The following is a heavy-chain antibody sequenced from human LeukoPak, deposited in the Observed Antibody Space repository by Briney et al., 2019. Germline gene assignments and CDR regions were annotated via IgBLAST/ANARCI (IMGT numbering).Heavy chain of an antibody. CDR3: ARKYCSSTSCYHRPSYYYYMDV. D-gene: IGHD2-2*01. V-gene: IGHV3-21*01. J-gene: IGHJ6*03. Sequence: GGPLTLSCSASGFPFSSYSMNGLRQAPGKGRTGVSSISSISSYIYYADSVKGRFTISRDNAKNSLYLQMNSLRAEDTAVYYCARKYCSSTSCYHRPSYYYYMDVWGKGTTVTVSS. CDR2: ISSISSYI. CDR1: GFPFSSYS.